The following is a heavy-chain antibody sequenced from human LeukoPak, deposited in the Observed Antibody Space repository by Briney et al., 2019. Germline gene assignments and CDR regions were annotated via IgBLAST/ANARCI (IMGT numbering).Heavy chain of an antibody. J-gene: IGHJ6*02. D-gene: IGHD6-13*01. Sequence: GGSLRLSCAASGFTFSSYSTNWVRQAPGKGLEWVSSISSSSSYIYYADSVKGRFTISRDNAKNSLYLQMNGLRAEDTAVYYCARDRYSSSWYSIYYYGMDVWGQGTTVTVSS. CDR3: ARDRYSSSWYSIYYYGMDV. V-gene: IGHV3-21*01. CDR2: ISSSSSYI. CDR1: GFTFSSYS.